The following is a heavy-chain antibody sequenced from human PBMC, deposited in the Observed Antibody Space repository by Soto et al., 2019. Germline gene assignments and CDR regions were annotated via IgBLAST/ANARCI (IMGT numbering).Heavy chain of an antibody. CDR1: GYTLTSYA. V-gene: IGHV1-3*01. Sequence: QVQLVQSGAEVKKPGASVKVSCKASGYTLTSYAMHWVRQAPGQRLEWMGWINAGNGHTKYSQKFQVRVTITRDTSASTAYMELSSLRSEDTAVYYCARVRGYYDWDYWGQGTLVTVSS. J-gene: IGHJ4*02. CDR3: ARVRGYYDWDY. D-gene: IGHD3-22*01. CDR2: INAGNGHT.